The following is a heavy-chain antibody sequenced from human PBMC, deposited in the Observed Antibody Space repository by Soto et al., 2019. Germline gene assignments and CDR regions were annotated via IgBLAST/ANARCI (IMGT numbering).Heavy chain of an antibody. V-gene: IGHV4-39*01. J-gene: IGHJ4*02. D-gene: IGHD4-17*01. CDR3: ATSQLTSYGGSFDY. CDR2: IYYSGST. Sequence: QLQLQESGPGLVKPSETLSLTCTVSGGSISSSSYYWGWIRQPPGKGLEWIGSIYYSGSTYYNPSLKSRVTISVDTSKNQFSLKLSSVTAADTAVYYCATSQLTSYGGSFDYWGQGTLVTVSS. CDR1: GGSISSSSYY.